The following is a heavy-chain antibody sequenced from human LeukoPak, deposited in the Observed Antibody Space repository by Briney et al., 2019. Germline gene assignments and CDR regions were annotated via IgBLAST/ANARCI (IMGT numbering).Heavy chain of an antibody. Sequence: SETLSLTCAVYGGSFSGYYWSWIRQPPGKGLEWIGEINHSGSTNYNPSLKSRVTISVDTSKNQFSLKLSSVAAADTAVYYCARGRTPTYYYGSGSQPWRYYYGMDVWGQGTTVTVSS. J-gene: IGHJ6*02. D-gene: IGHD3-10*01. CDR1: GGSFSGYY. CDR3: ARGRTPTYYYGSGSQPWRYYYGMDV. CDR2: INHSGST. V-gene: IGHV4-34*01.